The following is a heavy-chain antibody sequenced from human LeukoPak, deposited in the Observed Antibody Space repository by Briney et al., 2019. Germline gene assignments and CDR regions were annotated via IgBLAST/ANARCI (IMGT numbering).Heavy chain of an antibody. Sequence: SGGSLRLSCAASGSTFSTDAMHWVRQAPGKGLEWVGRIKAKAHGGTIEYAAPVKGRFTISRDDSKNTLYLQMNSLKTEDTAVYYCTTDGVGVEGATYDNWGQGTLVSVSS. CDR2: IKAKAHGGTI. CDR3: TTDGVGVEGATYDN. V-gene: IGHV3-15*01. D-gene: IGHD1-26*01. CDR1: GSTFSTDA. J-gene: IGHJ4*02.